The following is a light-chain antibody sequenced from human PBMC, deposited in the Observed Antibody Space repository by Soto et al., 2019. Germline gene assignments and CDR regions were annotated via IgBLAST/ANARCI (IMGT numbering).Light chain of an antibody. Sequence: QAVVTQEPSFSVSPGGTVTLTCGLTSGSVSTRNYPSWYQQIPGQAPRTLIYNTNTRSSGVPDRFSCSILGNKAALTITGAQAEDESDYYCVLYVGSGSHWVFGGGTKLTVL. CDR3: VLYVGSGSHWV. J-gene: IGLJ3*02. V-gene: IGLV8-61*01. CDR1: SGSVSTRNY. CDR2: NTN.